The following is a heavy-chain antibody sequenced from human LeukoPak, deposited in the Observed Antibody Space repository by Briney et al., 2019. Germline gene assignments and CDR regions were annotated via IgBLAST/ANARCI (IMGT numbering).Heavy chain of an antibody. CDR3: AKDLGLLWPLVTVYPNTLTFDAFDI. D-gene: IGHD3-9*01. CDR1: GFTFTDYG. CDR2: IWNDGSNK. Sequence: GGSLRLSCVVSGFTFTDYGMHWVRQAPGKGLDWVAVIWNDGSNKFEADSVKGRFTISRDNSNNTLYLQMNSLRAEDTAVYYCAKDLGLLWPLVTVYPNTLTFDAFDIWGQGTMVTVSS. J-gene: IGHJ3*02. V-gene: IGHV3-33*06.